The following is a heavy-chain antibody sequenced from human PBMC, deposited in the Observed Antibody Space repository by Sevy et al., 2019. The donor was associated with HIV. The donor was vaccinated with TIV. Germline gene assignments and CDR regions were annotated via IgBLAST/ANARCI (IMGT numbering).Heavy chain of an antibody. CDR1: GGSFSGYY. Sequence: SETLSLTCAVYGGSFSGYYWSWIRQPPGKGLEWIGEINHSGSTNYNPSLKSRVTISVDTSKNQFSLKLSSVTAADTAVYYCARGPYQLPLYYYYYYGMDVWGQGTTVTVPS. J-gene: IGHJ6*02. CDR2: INHSGST. CDR3: ARGPYQLPLYYYYYYGMDV. V-gene: IGHV4-34*01. D-gene: IGHD2-2*01.